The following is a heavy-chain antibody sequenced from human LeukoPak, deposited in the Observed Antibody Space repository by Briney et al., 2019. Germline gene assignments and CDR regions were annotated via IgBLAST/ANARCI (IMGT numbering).Heavy chain of an antibody. Sequence: PGGSLRLSCAASGFTFSSYSMNWVRQAPGKGLEWVSYISSSSSTIYYADSVKGRFTISRDNAKNSLYLQMNSLRAEDTAVYYCARDYYDSSGYLDYWGQGTLVTVSS. CDR3: ARDYYDSSGYLDY. D-gene: IGHD3-22*01. CDR2: ISSSSSTI. CDR1: GFTFSSYS. V-gene: IGHV3-48*04. J-gene: IGHJ4*02.